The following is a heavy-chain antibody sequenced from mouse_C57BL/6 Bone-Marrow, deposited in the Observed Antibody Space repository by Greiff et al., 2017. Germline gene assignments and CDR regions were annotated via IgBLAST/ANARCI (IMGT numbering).Heavy chain of an antibody. V-gene: IGHV1-4*01. CDR2: INPSSGYT. J-gene: IGHJ3*01. CDR1: GYTFTSYT. Sequence: QVQLQQSGAELARPGASVKMSCKASGYTFTSYTMHWVKQRPGQGLEWIGYINPSSGYTKYNQKFKDKATLTADKSSSTAYMQLSSLTSEDSAVYYCARWADGNYVSWFAYWGQGTLVTVSA. CDR3: ARWADGNYVSWFAY. D-gene: IGHD2-1*01.